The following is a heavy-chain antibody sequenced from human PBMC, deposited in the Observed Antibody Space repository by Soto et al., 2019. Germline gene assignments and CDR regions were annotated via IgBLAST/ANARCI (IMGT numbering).Heavy chain of an antibody. CDR3: ATTGWRISDY. J-gene: IGHJ4*02. Sequence: HPGGSLRLSCVGSGFRFSDYPLNWVRQAPGQGLEWVANINRRGTSTNYVDSVRGRFSISRDNTKKSLYLKMNNLRAEDTAVYYCATTGWRISDYWGQGTLVTVSS. V-gene: IGHV3-7*01. CDR2: INRRGTST. CDR1: GFRFSDYP.